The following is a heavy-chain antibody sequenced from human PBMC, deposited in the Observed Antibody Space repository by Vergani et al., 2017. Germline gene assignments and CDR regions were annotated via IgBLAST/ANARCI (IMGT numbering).Heavy chain of an antibody. CDR2: IYYSGST. Sequence: QLQESGPGLVKPSATLSLTCTVSGGSISSYYWSWIRQPPGKGLEWIGYIYYSGSTNYNPSLKSRVTISVDTSKNQFSLKLSSVTAADTAVYYCARAHRENWFDPWGQGTLVTVSS. V-gene: IGHV4-59*01. J-gene: IGHJ5*02. CDR3: ARAHRENWFDP. CDR1: GGSISSYY.